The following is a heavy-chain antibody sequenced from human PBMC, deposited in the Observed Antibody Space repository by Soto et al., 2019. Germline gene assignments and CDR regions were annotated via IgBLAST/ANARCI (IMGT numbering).Heavy chain of an antibody. CDR3: ARGATYYDILTGYYKAPDFDY. D-gene: IGHD3-9*01. V-gene: IGHV4-30-4*01. CDR1: GGSISSGDYY. Sequence: QVQLQESGPGLVKPSQTLSLTCTVSGGSISSGDYYWSWIRQPPGKGLEWIGYIYYSGSTYYNPSLKSRVTLSVDTSKNQFSLKLSSVTAADTAVYYCARGATYYDILTGYYKAPDFDYWGQGTLVTVSS. J-gene: IGHJ4*02. CDR2: IYYSGST.